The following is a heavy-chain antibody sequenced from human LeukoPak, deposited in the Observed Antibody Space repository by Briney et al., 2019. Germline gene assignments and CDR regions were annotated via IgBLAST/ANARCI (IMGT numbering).Heavy chain of an antibody. V-gene: IGHV1-2*04. Sequence: ASVKVSCKASGYTFTGYYMHWVRQAPGQGLEWMGWINPNSGGTNYAQKFQGWVTMTRDTSISTAYMELSRLRSDDTAVYYCARGGYYDSSAYRVLDYWGQGTLVTVSS. CDR2: INPNSGGT. CDR3: ARGGYYDSSAYRVLDY. J-gene: IGHJ4*02. CDR1: GYTFTGYY. D-gene: IGHD3-22*01.